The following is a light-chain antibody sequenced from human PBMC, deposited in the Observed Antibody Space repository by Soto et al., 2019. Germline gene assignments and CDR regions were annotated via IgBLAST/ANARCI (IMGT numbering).Light chain of an antibody. CDR1: QSVSSN. Sequence: EIVMTQSPATLSVSPGERATLSCRASQSVSSNLAWYQQKPGQTPRLLIYGASTRATGIPARFSGSGSGTEFTLTISRLLSEDFAVYFCQQYNNWPETFGPGTKVDIK. CDR2: GAS. V-gene: IGKV3-15*01. CDR3: QQYNNWPET. J-gene: IGKJ3*01.